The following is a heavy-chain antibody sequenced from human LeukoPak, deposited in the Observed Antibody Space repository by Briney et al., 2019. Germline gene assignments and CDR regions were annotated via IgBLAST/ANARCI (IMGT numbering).Heavy chain of an antibody. CDR2: ISSNGGST. D-gene: IGHD3-10*01. V-gene: IGHV3-64D*06. CDR3: VKSDLYGSGSLVFDY. J-gene: IGHJ4*02. CDR1: GFTFSSYA. Sequence: GGSLRLSCSASGFTFSSYAMHWVRQAPGKGLEYVSAISSNGGSTYYADSVKGRFTISRDNSKNTLYLQMGSLRAEDTAVYYCVKSDLYGSGSLVFDYWGQGTLVTVSS.